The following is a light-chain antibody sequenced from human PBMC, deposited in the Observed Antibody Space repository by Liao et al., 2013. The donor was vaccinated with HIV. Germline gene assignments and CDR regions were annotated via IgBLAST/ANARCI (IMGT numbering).Light chain of an antibody. Sequence: SYELTQPPSVSVSPGQTASITCSGDKLGDKYASWYQQKPGQSPVMIIYQDFQRPSGIPERFSGFNSGNTATLTISGTQAMYEADYYCQAWDSSSYVVFGGGTKLTVL. J-gene: IGLJ2*01. V-gene: IGLV3-1*01. CDR3: QAWDSSSYVV. CDR2: QDF. CDR1: KLGDKY.